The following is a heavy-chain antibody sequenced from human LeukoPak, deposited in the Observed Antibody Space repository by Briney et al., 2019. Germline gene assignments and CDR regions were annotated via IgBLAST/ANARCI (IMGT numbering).Heavy chain of an antibody. J-gene: IGHJ4*02. CDR3: ARGVYIAAAQYGY. CDR2: IYHSATT. V-gene: IGHV4-59*01. Sequence: SETLSLTCTVSGGSLSNYYWSWIRQPPGKGLAWIGYIYHSATTNYNPSLKSRVTISVDTSKNQFSLKLNSVTAADTAVYYCARGVYIAAAQYGYWGQGTLITVSS. CDR1: GGSLSNYY. D-gene: IGHD6-13*01.